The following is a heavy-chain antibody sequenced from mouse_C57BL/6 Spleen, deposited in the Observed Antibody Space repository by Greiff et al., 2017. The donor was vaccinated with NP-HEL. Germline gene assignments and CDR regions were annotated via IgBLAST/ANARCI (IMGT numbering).Heavy chain of an antibody. Sequence: VHVKQSGPELVKPGASVKISCKASGYSFTDYNMNWVKQSNGKSLEWIGVINPNYGTTSYNQKFKGKATLTVDQSSSTAYMQLNSLTSEDSAVYYCAREIYYDYRFAYWGQGTLVTVSA. CDR2: INPNYGTT. D-gene: IGHD2-4*01. CDR1: GYSFTDYN. V-gene: IGHV1-39*01. J-gene: IGHJ3*01. CDR3: AREIYYDYRFAY.